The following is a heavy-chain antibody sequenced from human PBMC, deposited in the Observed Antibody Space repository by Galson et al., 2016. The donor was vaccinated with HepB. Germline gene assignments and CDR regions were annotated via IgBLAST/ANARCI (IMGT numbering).Heavy chain of an antibody. D-gene: IGHD4-17*01. CDR1: GFSFSSFP. V-gene: IGHV3-48*02. Sequence: LRLSCAASGFSFSSFPMNWVRQAPGKGLEWVAHISTGGRTIYYADSVKGRFTISRDNAKDSLYLQMNSLRDEDTAVYYCATPTLIPPVWGQGTMVTVSS. J-gene: IGHJ3*01. CDR2: ISTGGRTI. CDR3: ATPTLIPPV.